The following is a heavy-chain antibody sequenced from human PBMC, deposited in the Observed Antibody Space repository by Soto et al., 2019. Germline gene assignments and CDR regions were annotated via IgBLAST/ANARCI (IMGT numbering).Heavy chain of an antibody. Sequence: EVQLEESGGGLVQAGRSLRLSCAASKFSFDDFAFHWVRQAPGKGLEWVSGISWDSGIFSYAESVKGRFSISRDNAKKYVYLQMDSLRLEDTALYYCVKDYGYYYDYAFDVWGQGAMVTVSP. V-gene: IGHV3-9*01. CDR2: ISWDSGIF. D-gene: IGHD3-22*01. J-gene: IGHJ3*01. CDR3: VKDYGYYYDYAFDV. CDR1: KFSFDDFA.